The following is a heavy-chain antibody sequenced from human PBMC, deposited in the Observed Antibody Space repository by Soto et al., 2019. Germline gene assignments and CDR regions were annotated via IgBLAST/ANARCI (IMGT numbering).Heavy chain of an antibody. Sequence: QVQLVQSGAEVKKPGSSVKVSCKASGGTFSSYAISWVRQAPGQGLEWMGGIIPIFGTANYAQKFQGRVTITADESTSTAYMELSSLRSEDTAVYYCAKSREVVTQNLDAFDIWGQGTMVTVSS. J-gene: IGHJ3*02. V-gene: IGHV1-69*12. CDR1: GGTFSSYA. CDR2: IIPIFGTA. D-gene: IGHD2-15*01. CDR3: AKSREVVTQNLDAFDI.